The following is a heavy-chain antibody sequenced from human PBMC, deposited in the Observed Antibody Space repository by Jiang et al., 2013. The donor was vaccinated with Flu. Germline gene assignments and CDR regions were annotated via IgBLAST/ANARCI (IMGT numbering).Heavy chain of an antibody. CDR2: ITPILGMT. J-gene: IGHJ6*02. CDR1: GGNFNTYA. V-gene: IGHV1-69*04. D-gene: IGHD6-6*01. Sequence: EVKKPGSSVKVSCKASGGNFNTYAFSWVRQAPGQGLEWMGRITPILGMTNYAQKLQGRATITADKSTSTAYMELSSLRSEDTAVYYCASPRYSSSFYGMDVWGQGTTVTVSS. CDR3: ASPRYSSSFYGMDV.